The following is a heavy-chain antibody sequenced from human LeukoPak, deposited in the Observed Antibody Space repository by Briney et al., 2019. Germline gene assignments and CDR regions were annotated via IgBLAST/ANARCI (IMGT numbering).Heavy chain of an antibody. CDR3: ARDRGRWPHYAFDI. V-gene: IGHV4-39*07. CDR2: IYYSGST. D-gene: IGHD3-10*01. J-gene: IGHJ3*02. CDR1: GGSISSSSYY. Sequence: SETLSLTCTVSGGSISSSSYYWGWIRQPPGKGLEWIGSIYYSGSTYYNPSLKSRVTISIDTSKNQFSLKLSSVTAADTAVYYCARDRGRWPHYAFDIWGHGTMVTVSS.